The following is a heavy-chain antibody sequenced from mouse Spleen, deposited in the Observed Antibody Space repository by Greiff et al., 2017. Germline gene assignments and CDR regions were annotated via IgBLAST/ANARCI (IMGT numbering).Heavy chain of an antibody. CDR1: GFTFSDYG. V-gene: IGHV5-17*01. J-gene: IGHJ3*01. CDR2: ISGGSSTI. D-gene: IGHD1-2*01. CDR3: ARITAPFAY. Sequence: VQLKEFGGGLVKPGGSLKLSCAASGFTFSDYGMHWVRQAPEKGLEWVAYISGGSSTIYYADTVKGRFTISRDNAKNTLFLQMTSLRSEDTAMYYCARITAPFAYWGQGTLVTVSA.